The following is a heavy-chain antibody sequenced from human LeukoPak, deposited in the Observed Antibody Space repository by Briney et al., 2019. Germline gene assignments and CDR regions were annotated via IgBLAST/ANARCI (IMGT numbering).Heavy chain of an antibody. CDR3: ARNAAGFEGGFDP. D-gene: IGHD3-10*01. CDR1: GYSISSGNW. CDR2: IYYTGSI. V-gene: IGHV4-28*05. J-gene: IGHJ5*02. Sequence: PSDTLSLTCAVPGYSISSGNWWGWIRQPPGKGLEWIGYIYYTGSIYYNPSLKSRVTMSVDTSKNQFSLKLRSVTAVDTAVYYCARNAAGFEGGFDPWGQGTLVTVSS.